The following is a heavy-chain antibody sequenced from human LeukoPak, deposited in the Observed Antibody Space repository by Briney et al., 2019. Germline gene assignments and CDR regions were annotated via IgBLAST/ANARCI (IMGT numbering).Heavy chain of an antibody. J-gene: IGHJ4*02. V-gene: IGHV3-23*01. CDR3: AKEGASETTVTSNFFY. D-gene: IGHD4-17*01. Sequence: GGSLRLSCAASGFTFDSYWMSWVRQTPGKGLEWVSAISGGGDITYYADSVTGRFTISRDNSKNTLYLQMNSLRAEDTAVYYCAKEGASETTVTSNFFYWGQGTLVTVSS. CDR1: GFTFDSYW. CDR2: ISGGGDIT.